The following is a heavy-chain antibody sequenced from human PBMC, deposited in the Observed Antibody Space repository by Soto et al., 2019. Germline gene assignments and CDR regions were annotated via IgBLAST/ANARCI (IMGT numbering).Heavy chain of an antibody. CDR2: IIPIFGTA. J-gene: IGHJ6*02. CDR1: GGTFSSYA. V-gene: IGHV1-69*06. Sequence: SVNVSCKASGGTFSSYAISWVRQAPGQGLEWMGGIIPIFGTANYAQKFQGRVTITADKSTSTAYMELSSLRSEDTAVYYCASSGYYGQYYYGMDVWGQGTTVSVSS. D-gene: IGHD3-22*01. CDR3: ASSGYYGQYYYGMDV.